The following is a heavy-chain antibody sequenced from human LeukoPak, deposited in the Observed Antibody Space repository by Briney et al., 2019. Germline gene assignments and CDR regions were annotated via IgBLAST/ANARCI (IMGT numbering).Heavy chain of an antibody. Sequence: GESLKISCKGSGYSFTSYWIGWVRQMPGKGLEWMGIIYPGDSDTRYSPSFQGQVTISADKSISTAYLQWSSLKASNTAMYYCARHSVVAYYYYYMDVWGKGTTVTVS. D-gene: IGHD2-2*01. CDR1: GYSFTSYW. J-gene: IGHJ6*03. CDR3: ARHSVVAYYYYYMDV. CDR2: IYPGDSDT. V-gene: IGHV5-51*01.